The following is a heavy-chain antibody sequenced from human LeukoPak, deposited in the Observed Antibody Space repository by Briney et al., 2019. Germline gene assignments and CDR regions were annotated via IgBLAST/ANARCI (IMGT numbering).Heavy chain of an antibody. J-gene: IGHJ3*02. CDR2: ISSSSSTI. D-gene: IGHD2-15*01. V-gene: IGHV3-48*01. CDR1: GFTFSSYS. CDR3: ARDLKGSDDAFDI. Sequence: GGSLRLSCAASGFTFSSYSMNWVRQAPGKRLEWVSYISSSSSTIYYADSVKGRFTISRDNAKNSLYLQMNSLRAEDTAVYYCARDLKGSDDAFDIWGQGTMVTVSS.